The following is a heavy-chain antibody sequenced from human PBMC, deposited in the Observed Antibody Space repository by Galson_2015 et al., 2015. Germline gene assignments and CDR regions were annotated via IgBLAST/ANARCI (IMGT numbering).Heavy chain of an antibody. J-gene: IGHJ5*02. V-gene: IGHV4-4*08. CDR1: GGSFSNYY. CDR2: ISNSGTR. Sequence: ETLSLTCSVSGGSFSNYYWSWIRQPPGKGLEWLGHISNSGTRNHKPSLKSRAPISLDTSQNQFSLKLSFVAAADTAVYFCAGFYGSGSHTWFDPWGQGTLVTVSS. CDR3: AGFYGSGSHTWFDP. D-gene: IGHD3-10*01.